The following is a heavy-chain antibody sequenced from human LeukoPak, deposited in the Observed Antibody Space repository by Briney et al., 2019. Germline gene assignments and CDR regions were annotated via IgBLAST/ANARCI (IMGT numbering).Heavy chain of an antibody. J-gene: IGHJ4*02. CDR1: GFTFSRYW. CDR3: ARGSGQLGSDY. V-gene: IGHV3-7*01. Sequence: GGSLRLSCAASGFTFSRYWMSWVRQAPGKGVECVANIKQDGSDKYYVDSVKGRFTISRDNAKNSLYLQMNSLRAEDTAVYYCARGSGQLGSDYWGQGTLVTVSS. D-gene: IGHD7-27*01. CDR2: IKQDGSDK.